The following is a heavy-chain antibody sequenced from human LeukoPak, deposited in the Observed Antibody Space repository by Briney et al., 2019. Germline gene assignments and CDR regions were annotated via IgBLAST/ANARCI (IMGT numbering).Heavy chain of an antibody. CDR1: GFTFSSYG. CDR2: IRYDGSNK. D-gene: IGHD3-22*01. Sequence: GGSLRLSCAASGFTFSSYGMHWVRQAPGKGLEWVAFIRYDGSNKYYADSVKGRFTISRDNSKNTLYLQMNSLRAEDTAFYYCAKEGGYYYDSSPFDPWGQGTLVTVSS. V-gene: IGHV3-30*02. CDR3: AKEGGYYYDSSPFDP. J-gene: IGHJ5*02.